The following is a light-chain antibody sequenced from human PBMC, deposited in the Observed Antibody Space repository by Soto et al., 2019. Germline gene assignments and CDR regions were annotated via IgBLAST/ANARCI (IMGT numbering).Light chain of an antibody. CDR2: AVS. CDR3: SSYASSSSPYVV. Sequence: QSVLTQPASVSGSPGQSITISCTGTSSDVGGYNYVSWYQQHPGMAPKLMIYAVSNRPSGVSNRFSGSKSGNTASLTISGLQVEDEAHYYCSSYASSSSPYVVFGGGTKLTVL. V-gene: IGLV2-14*01. CDR1: SSDVGGYNY. J-gene: IGLJ2*01.